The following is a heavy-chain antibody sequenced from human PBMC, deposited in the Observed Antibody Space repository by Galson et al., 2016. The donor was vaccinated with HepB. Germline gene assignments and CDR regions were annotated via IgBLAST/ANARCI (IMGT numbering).Heavy chain of an antibody. CDR3: TTNTRFF. J-gene: IGHJ4*02. CDR1: GFSFIDAW. CDR2: IKSKTDGATT. D-gene: IGHD3-3*01. V-gene: IGHV3-15*07. Sequence: SLRLSCAASGFSFIDAWMNWVRQAPGKGLEWVGRIKSKTDGATTDYAAPVKGRFTISRDDSKNTLYLQMNSLRIEDTAVYYCTTNTRFFWGQGTLVTVSS.